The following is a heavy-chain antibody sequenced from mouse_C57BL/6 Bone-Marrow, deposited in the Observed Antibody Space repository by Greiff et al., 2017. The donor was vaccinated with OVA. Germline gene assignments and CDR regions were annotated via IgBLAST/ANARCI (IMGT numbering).Heavy chain of an antibody. CDR3: TGGSWYFDV. CDR1: GFTFSNYW. Sequence: EVKLMESGGGLVQPGGSMKLSCVASGFTFSNYWMNWVRQSPEKGLEWVAQIRLKSDNYATHYAESVQGRFTISRDDSKSSVYLQMNNLRAEDTGIYYCTGGSWYFDVWGTGTTVTVSS. J-gene: IGHJ1*03. V-gene: IGHV6-3*01. CDR2: IRLKSDNYAT. D-gene: IGHD1-1*01.